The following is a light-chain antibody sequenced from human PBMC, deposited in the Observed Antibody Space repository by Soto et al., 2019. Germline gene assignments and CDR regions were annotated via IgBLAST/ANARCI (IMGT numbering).Light chain of an antibody. CDR1: SSDVGSYNL. V-gene: IGLV2-23*01. J-gene: IGLJ1*01. CDR2: EGT. Sequence: QSALTQPASVSGSPGQSIAISCTGTSSDVGSYNLVSWYQQHPGKAPKLMIYEGTKRPSGVSNRFSGSKSGNRASLTISGLQAEDEADYYCCSSAGSSLYVFGSGTKLTVL. CDR3: CSSAGSSLYV.